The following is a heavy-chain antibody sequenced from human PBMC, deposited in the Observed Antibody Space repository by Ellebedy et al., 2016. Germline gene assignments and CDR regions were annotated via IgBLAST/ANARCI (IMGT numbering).Heavy chain of an antibody. Sequence: GSLRLSCNVSGGSVSSDYWNWIRRPPGQGLEWIGYVFHTGAANYNPSLRGRVTMSVDTSKSQFSLWLTSVTAADTAVYYCARWNDDWKAFTVWGQGTMVTVSS. CDR3: ARWNDDWKAFTV. CDR2: VFHTGAA. V-gene: IGHV4-59*02. D-gene: IGHD1-1*01. J-gene: IGHJ3*01. CDR1: GGSVSSDY.